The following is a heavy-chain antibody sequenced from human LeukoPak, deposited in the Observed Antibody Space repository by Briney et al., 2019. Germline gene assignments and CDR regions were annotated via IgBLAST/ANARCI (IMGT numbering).Heavy chain of an antibody. CDR2: IIPIFGTA. Sequence: SVKVSCKASGGTFSSYAISWVRQAPGQGLEWMGGIIPIFGTANYAQKFQGRVTITTDESTSTAYMELSSLRSEDTAVYYCARDRDYDILTPFDPWGQGTLVTVSS. D-gene: IGHD3-9*01. J-gene: IGHJ5*02. CDR1: GGTFSSYA. V-gene: IGHV1-69*05. CDR3: ARDRDYDILTPFDP.